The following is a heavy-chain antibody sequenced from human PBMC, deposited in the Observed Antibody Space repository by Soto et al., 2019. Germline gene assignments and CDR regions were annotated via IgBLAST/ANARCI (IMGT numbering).Heavy chain of an antibody. CDR2: ISYDGSNK. CDR1: GFIFSSYA. Sequence: QVQLVESGGGVVQPGRSLRLSCAASGFIFSSYAMHWVRQAPGKGLEWVAVISYDGSNKYYADSVKGRFTISRDNSKNTLYLQMNSLRAEDTAVYYCARDPRFLEWLPDYWGQGTLVTVSS. J-gene: IGHJ4*02. D-gene: IGHD3-3*01. V-gene: IGHV3-30-3*01. CDR3: ARDPRFLEWLPDY.